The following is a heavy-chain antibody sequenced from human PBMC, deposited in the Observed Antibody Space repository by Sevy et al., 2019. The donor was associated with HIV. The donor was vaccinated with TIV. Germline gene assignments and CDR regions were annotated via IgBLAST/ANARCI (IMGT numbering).Heavy chain of an antibody. CDR2: IYYDGTK. D-gene: IGHD6-13*01. CDR1: GASIFGTSDY. Sequence: SETLSLTCSVSGASIFGTSDYWGWIRQRPGKGLDWIGSIYYDGTKYYYNPSLESRVTISVDTSKNQFSLRLSSVTAADTAVYYCARHPIAAVGHAFDYWGQGALVTVSS. V-gene: IGHV4-39*01. CDR3: ARHPIAAVGHAFDY. J-gene: IGHJ4*02.